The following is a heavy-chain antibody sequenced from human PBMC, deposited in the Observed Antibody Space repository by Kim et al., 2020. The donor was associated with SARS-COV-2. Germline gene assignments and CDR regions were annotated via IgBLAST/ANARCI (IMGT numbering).Heavy chain of an antibody. D-gene: IGHD4-4*01. V-gene: IGHV4-59*13. CDR2: IYYSWST. CDR1: GGSISSYY. J-gene: IGHJ6*02. Sequence: SETLSLTCTVSGGSISSYYWSWIRQPPGKGLEWIGYIYYSWSTNYNPSLKSRVTISVDTSKNQFSLKLSSVTAADTAVYYCAGHYSNDYYYYYGMDVWGQGTTVTVSS. CDR3: AGHYSNDYYYYYGMDV.